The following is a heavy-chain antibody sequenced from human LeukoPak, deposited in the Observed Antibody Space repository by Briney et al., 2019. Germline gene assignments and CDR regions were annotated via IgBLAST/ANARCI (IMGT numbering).Heavy chain of an antibody. V-gene: IGHV1-69*05. CDR3: ARKVVMGVDY. CDR1: GGTFSSYA. J-gene: IGHJ4*02. Sequence: ASVKVSCKASGGTFSSYAISWVRQAPGQGLEWMGGIIPIFGTANYAQKFQGRVTITTDESTSTAYMELSSLRSDDTAVYYCARKVVMGVDYWGQGTLVTVSS. D-gene: IGHD4-23*01. CDR2: IIPIFGTA.